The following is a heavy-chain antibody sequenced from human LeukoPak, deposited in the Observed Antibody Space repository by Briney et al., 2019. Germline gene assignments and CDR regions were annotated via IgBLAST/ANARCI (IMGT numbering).Heavy chain of an antibody. CDR1: GGSISTYY. V-gene: IGHV4-59*01. Sequence: EASETLSPTCTVSGGSISTYYWTWIRQPPGKGLEWIGYSHYSGSTNYNPSLKSRVTISVDTSKNQFSLKLNSVTAADTAVYYCARAPRGESDAASGFYGVDVWGQGTTVTVSS. CDR3: ARAPRGESDAASGFYGVDV. CDR2: SHYSGST. D-gene: IGHD3-22*01. J-gene: IGHJ6*02.